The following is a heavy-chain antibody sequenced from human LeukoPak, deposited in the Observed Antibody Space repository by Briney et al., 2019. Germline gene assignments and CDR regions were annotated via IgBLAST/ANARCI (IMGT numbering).Heavy chain of an antibody. D-gene: IGHD2-2*01. CDR3: ARVGCSSTNCYDFDY. CDR1: GFTFSTYG. Sequence: GGSLRLSCAASGFTFSTYGMNWVRQAPGKGLEWVSSISSSSSYIYYADSVKGRFHISRDNAKNSQNLQLNSLRAEDTAVYYCARVGCSSTNCYDFDYWGQATLATVSS. CDR2: ISSSSSYI. V-gene: IGHV3-21*01. J-gene: IGHJ4*02.